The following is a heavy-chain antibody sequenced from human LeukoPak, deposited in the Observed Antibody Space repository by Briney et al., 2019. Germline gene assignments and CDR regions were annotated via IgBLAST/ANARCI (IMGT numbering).Heavy chain of an antibody. V-gene: IGHV1-69*04. CDR3: ARDWEGYYDSSRPQTNYYYYYGMDV. CDR2: IIPILGIA. Sequence: GASVKVSCKASGGTFSSYAISWVRQAPGQGLEWMGRIIPILGIANYAQKFQGRVTITADKSTSTAYMELSSLRSEDTAVYYCARDWEGYYDSSRPQTNYYYYYGMDVWGQGTTVTVSS. CDR1: GGTFSSYA. J-gene: IGHJ6*02. D-gene: IGHD3-22*01.